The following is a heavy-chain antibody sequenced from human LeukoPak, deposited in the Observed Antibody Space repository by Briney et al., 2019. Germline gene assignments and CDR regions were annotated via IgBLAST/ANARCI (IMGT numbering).Heavy chain of an antibody. CDR2: IIPIFGTA. V-gene: IGHV1-69*06. CDR3: AREKLKRYSSTWSIPPTDY. D-gene: IGHD6-13*01. CDR1: GGTFSSYA. Sequence: SVKVSCKASGGTFSSYAISWVRQAPGQGHEWLGGIIPIFGTANYAQKFRGRATITADKSTRTAYMELSSLRSEDTAVYYCAREKLKRYSSTWSIPPTDYWGQGTLVTVSS. J-gene: IGHJ4*02.